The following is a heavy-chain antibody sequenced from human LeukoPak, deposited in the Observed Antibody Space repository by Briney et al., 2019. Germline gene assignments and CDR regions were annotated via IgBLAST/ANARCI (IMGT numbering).Heavy chain of an antibody. D-gene: IGHD2-2*01. Sequence: GASVKVSCKASGYTFSSYSIHWVRQAPGQRLERMGWINIGKGNTKFSQKFQGRVTITGDTPASTAYMELSSLRSEDTAVYHCARGSCSSTSCYMDVWGQGTTVTVSS. V-gene: IGHV1-3*04. CDR2: INIGKGNT. CDR3: ARGSCSSTSCYMDV. J-gene: IGHJ6*02. CDR1: GYTFSSYS.